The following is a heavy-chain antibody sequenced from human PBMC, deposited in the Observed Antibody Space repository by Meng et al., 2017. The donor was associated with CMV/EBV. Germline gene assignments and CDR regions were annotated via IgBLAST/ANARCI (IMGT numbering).Heavy chain of an antibody. CDR2: IIPIFGTA. CDR3: ARMPRDGYNYIDY. V-gene: IGHV1-69*12. Sequence: VQLVQCGAEVKKHGSSGKVSCKASGGTVSSYAISWGRQAPGQGLEWMGGIIPIFGTANYAQKFQGRVTITADESTSTAYMELSSLRSEDTAVYYCARMPRDGYNYIDYWGQGTLVTVSS. D-gene: IGHD5-24*01. J-gene: IGHJ4*02. CDR1: GGTVSSYA.